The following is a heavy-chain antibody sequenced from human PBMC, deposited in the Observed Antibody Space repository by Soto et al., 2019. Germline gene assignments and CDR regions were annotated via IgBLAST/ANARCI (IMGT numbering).Heavy chain of an antibody. CDR1: GFSLSTPGVG. Sequence: QITLKESGPTLAKPTQPLTLTCTFSGFSLSTPGVGVGWIRQPPGNALEWLALIYWDDDKRYNPSLESRLTITKDTSKNKVVLTMTNMDPVDTATYYCAHRDEDYYYAMDVWGQGTTVTVS. CDR2: IYWDDDK. V-gene: IGHV2-5*02. J-gene: IGHJ6*02. CDR3: AHRDEDYYYAMDV.